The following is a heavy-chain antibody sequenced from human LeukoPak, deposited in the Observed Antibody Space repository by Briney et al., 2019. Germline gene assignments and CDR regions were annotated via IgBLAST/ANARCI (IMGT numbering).Heavy chain of an antibody. CDR3: ARKLGTVDDY. D-gene: IGHD7-27*01. Sequence: GGSLRLSCAASGFTVSSNYMSWVRQSPGKGLEWVSVIYSGGSPYYADSVKGRFTISRDNSKNTLYLQMNSLRVEDTAMYYCARKLGTVDDYWGQGTLVTVSS. CDR2: IYSGGSP. CDR1: GFTVSSNY. V-gene: IGHV3-53*01. J-gene: IGHJ4*02.